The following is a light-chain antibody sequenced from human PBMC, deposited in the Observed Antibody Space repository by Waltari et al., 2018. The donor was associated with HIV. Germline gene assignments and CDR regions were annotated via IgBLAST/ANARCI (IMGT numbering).Light chain of an antibody. Sequence: SYELTQPPSVSVSPGQMARITCSGDTLPKKYAHWYQQKSGQAPVLVIYEDIKRPSGIPERFSGSSSGTVAILTISGAQVEDEADYYCYSTESSGTHRVFGGGTKLTVL. CDR2: EDI. CDR1: TLPKKY. J-gene: IGLJ3*02. CDR3: YSTESSGTHRV. V-gene: IGLV3-10*01.